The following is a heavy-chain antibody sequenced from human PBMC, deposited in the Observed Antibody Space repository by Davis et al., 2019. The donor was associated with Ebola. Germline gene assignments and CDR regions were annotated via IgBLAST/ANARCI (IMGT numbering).Heavy chain of an antibody. CDR2: ISSSSSTI. J-gene: IGHJ6*04. CDR3: ARDRWLQAYYYYGMDV. D-gene: IGHD5-24*01. Sequence: GESLKISCAASGFTFSSYSMNWVRQAPGKGLEWVSYISSSSSTIYYADSVKGRFTISRDNAKNSLYLQMNSLRDEDTAVYYCARDRWLQAYYYYGMDVWGKGTTVTVSS. V-gene: IGHV3-48*02. CDR1: GFTFSSYS.